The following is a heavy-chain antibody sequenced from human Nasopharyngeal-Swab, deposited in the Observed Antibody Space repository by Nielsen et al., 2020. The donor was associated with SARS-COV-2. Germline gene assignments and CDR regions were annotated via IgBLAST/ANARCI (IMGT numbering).Heavy chain of an antibody. CDR2: ISSSSSYI. J-gene: IGHJ6*02. D-gene: IGHD3-3*01. Sequence: GGSLRLYCAASGFTFNNYNFNWVRQAPGKGLEWVSSISSSSSYIYYADSVKGRFTISRDNAKNSLYLQMNSLRAEDTAVYYCARDGLDYDFWSAYFMDAWGQGTTVTVSS. CDR3: ARDGLDYDFWSAYFMDA. V-gene: IGHV3-21*01. CDR1: GFTFNNYN.